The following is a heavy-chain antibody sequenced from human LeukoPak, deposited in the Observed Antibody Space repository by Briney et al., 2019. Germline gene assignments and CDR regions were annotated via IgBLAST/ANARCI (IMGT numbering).Heavy chain of an antibody. CDR3: ARDPGDYAHYYYYYGMDV. Sequence: GGSLRLSCAASGFTFRSYAMHWVRQAPGKGLEWVAVISYDGDDGSNIYYADSVKGRFTISRDNSKNTLYLQMNSLRAEDTAVYYCARDPGDYAHYYYYYGMDVWGQGTTVTVSS. CDR1: GFTFRSYA. CDR2: ISYDGDDGSNI. V-gene: IGHV3-30-3*01. J-gene: IGHJ6*02. D-gene: IGHD4-17*01.